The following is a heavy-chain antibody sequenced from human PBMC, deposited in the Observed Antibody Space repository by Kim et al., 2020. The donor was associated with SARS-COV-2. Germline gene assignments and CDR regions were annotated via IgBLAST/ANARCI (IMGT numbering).Heavy chain of an antibody. CDR3: ASFDGVITYYFDY. D-gene: IGHD3-22*01. Sequence: SETLSLTCTVSGYSISSGYYWGWIRQPPGKGLEWIGSIYHSGSTYYNPSLKSRVTISVDTSKNQFSLKLSSVTAADTAVYYCASFDGVITYYFDYWGQGTLVTVSS. CDR1: GYSISSGYY. J-gene: IGHJ4*02. V-gene: IGHV4-38-2*02. CDR2: IYHSGST.